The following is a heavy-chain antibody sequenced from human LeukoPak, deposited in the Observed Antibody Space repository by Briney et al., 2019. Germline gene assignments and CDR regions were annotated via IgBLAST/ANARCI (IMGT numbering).Heavy chain of an antibody. D-gene: IGHD6-19*01. CDR3: ARKSGWYGSYYYGMDV. CDR2: ISSSSSYT. J-gene: IGHJ6*04. V-gene: IGHV3-11*06. Sequence: PGGSLRLSCAASGFTFSDYYMSWIRQAPGKGLEWVSYISSSSSYTNYADSVKGRFTISRDHAKNSLYLQMNSLRAEDTALYYCARKSGWYGSYYYGMDVWGKGTTVTVSS. CDR1: GFTFSDYY.